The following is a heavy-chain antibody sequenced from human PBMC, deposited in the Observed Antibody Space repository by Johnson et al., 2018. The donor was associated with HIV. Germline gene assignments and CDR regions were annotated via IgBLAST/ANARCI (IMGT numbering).Heavy chain of an antibody. D-gene: IGHD5-18*01. Sequence: QEQLVESGGGVVQPGRSLRLSCAASGFTFSSYAMHWVRQAPGTGLEWVATIHYDGTKKEYAESVKGRFTISRDNSKNTLYLQMNSLRAEDTAVYYCARWIQLWVAFDIWGQGTMVTVSS. J-gene: IGHJ3*02. V-gene: IGHV3-30*14. CDR2: IHYDGTKK. CDR1: GFTFSSYA. CDR3: ARWIQLWVAFDI.